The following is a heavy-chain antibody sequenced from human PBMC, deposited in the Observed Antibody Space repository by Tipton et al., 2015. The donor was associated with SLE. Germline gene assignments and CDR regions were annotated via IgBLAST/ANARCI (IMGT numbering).Heavy chain of an antibody. CDR2: IYYSGST. Sequence: TLSLTCALYGGSFSGYYWSWIRQPPGKGLEWIGSIYYSGSTYYNPSLKSRVTISVDTSKNQFSLKLSSVTAADTAVYYCARLLLGWDDYWGQGTLVTVSS. V-gene: IGHV4-34*01. J-gene: IGHJ4*02. CDR3: ARLLLGWDDY. D-gene: IGHD1-26*01. CDR1: GGSFSGYY.